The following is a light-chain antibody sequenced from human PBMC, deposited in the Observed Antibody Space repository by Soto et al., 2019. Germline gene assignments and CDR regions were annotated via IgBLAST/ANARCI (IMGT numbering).Light chain of an antibody. J-gene: IGKJ2*01. Sequence: AIRMTQSPSSISASTGDRVTITCRASQGISSFLAWYQQKPGKAPKLLIYAAATLQRGAPSRFSASGSWTDFTLTINCLQSEDFATYFCQQYLSYPYAFGQGSKREI. CDR3: QQYLSYPYA. CDR2: AAA. CDR1: QGISSF. V-gene: IGKV1-8*01.